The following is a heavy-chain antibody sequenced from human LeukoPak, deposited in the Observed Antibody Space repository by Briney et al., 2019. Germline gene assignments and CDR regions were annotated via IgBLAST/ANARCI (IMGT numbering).Heavy chain of an antibody. CDR2: INPNSGGT. CDR3: ASYVEDFWRGSIDY. J-gene: IGHJ4*02. D-gene: IGHD3-3*01. Sequence: ASVKVSCKASGYTFTDYYMHWVRQAPGQGLEWMGWINPNSGGTNYAQKFQGRVTMTRDTSISTAYMELSRLRSDDTAVYYCASYVEDFWRGSIDYWGQGTLVTVSS. V-gene: IGHV1-2*02. CDR1: GYTFTDYY.